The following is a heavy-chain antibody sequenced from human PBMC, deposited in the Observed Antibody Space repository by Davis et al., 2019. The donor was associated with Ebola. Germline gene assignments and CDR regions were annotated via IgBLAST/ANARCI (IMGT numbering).Heavy chain of an antibody. D-gene: IGHD2-15*01. J-gene: IGHJ4*02. CDR2: IYYSGST. V-gene: IGHV4-59*12. CDR3: AREEGYCSGGSCYSGPFDY. CDR1: GGSISSYY. Sequence: SETLSLTCTVSGGSISSYYWSWIRQPPGKGLEWIGYIYYSGSTNYNPSLKSRVTISADTSKNQLSLKLSSVTAADTAVYYCAREEGYCSGGSCYSGPFDYWGQGTLVTVSS.